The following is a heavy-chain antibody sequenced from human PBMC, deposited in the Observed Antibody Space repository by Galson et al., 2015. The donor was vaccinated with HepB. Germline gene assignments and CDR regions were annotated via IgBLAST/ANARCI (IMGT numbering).Heavy chain of an antibody. CDR2: IWSDGGTK. J-gene: IGHJ4*02. CDR1: GFTFSSSG. D-gene: IGHD1-14*01. Sequence: SLRLSCAASGFTFSSSGMHWVRQAPGKGLERVAVIWSDGGTKYYAESVQGRFTISKDNSENTLYLQMDSMRVEDTAVYYCLSEIKTGHWGQGTLVTVSS. V-gene: IGHV3-33*08. CDR3: LSEIKTGH.